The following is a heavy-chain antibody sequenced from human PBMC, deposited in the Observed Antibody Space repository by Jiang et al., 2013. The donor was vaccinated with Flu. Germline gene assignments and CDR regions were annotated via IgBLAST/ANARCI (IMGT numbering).Heavy chain of an antibody. CDR2: IYPDDSHI. CDR1: DTTLASHW. CDR3: GRHGSCRGGSCYVMDV. D-gene: IGHD2-15*01. V-gene: IGHV5-51*01. J-gene: IGHJ6*02. Sequence: QLVESGAEVKKPGESLKTLRVRVLDTTLASHWIGWVRQMPGKGLEWLGIIYPDDSHIIYSLSFQGQVTISADKSTNTAYLQWRSLKASDTAMYYCGRHGSCRGGSCYVMDVWGQGTTVTVSS.